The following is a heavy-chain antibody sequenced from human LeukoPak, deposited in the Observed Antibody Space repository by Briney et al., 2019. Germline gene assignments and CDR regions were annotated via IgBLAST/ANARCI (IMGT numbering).Heavy chain of an antibody. D-gene: IGHD5-24*01. J-gene: IGHJ4*02. Sequence: PSETLSLTCTVSGGSISSSSYYWGWIRQPPGKGLEWIGSIYYSGSTNYNPSLKSRVTISVDTSKNQFSLKLSSVTAADTAVYYCARSTEEMATIFDYWGQGTLVTVSS. CDR3: ARSTEEMATIFDY. CDR2: IYYSGST. CDR1: GGSISSSSYY. V-gene: IGHV4-39*07.